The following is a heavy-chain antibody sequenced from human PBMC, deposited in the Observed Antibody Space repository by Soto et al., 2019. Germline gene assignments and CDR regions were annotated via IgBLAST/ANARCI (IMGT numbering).Heavy chain of an antibody. CDR3: AKFYCISTMCQAPAAKSTGGFEI. CDR2: ISGSGVST. D-gene: IGHD2-2*01. V-gene: IGHV3-23*01. J-gene: IGHJ3*02. CDR1: GFTFSSYA. Sequence: EPQLLESGGGLAHPGGSLRLSCGASGFTFSSYAMSWVRQAPGKGLEWVAAISGSGVSTYYADSVRGRSTISRDNSKKTLDLQMNSLRAEDTAVYYCAKFYCISTMCQAPAAKSTGGFEIWGQGTLFTVSS.